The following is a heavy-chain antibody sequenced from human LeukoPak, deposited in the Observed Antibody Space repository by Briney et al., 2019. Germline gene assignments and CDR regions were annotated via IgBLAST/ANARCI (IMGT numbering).Heavy chain of an antibody. Sequence: GGSLRLSCAASGFTFSSYAMHWVRQAPGKGLEWVAVISYDGSEKYYADSVKGRFAISGDNSRDTLYLQVNSLRAEDTAVYYCARVDSSGYYYSFDYWGQGTLVTVSS. V-gene: IGHV3-30*09. CDR3: ARVDSSGYYYSFDY. CDR2: ISYDGSEK. D-gene: IGHD3-22*01. J-gene: IGHJ4*02. CDR1: GFTFSSYA.